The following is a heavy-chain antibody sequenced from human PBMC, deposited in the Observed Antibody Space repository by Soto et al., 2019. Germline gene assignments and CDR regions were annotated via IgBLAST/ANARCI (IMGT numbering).Heavy chain of an antibody. CDR3: AKAQYYYGSGSSTYYYYGMDV. V-gene: IGHV3-30*18. J-gene: IGHJ6*02. CDR1: GFTFSSYG. CDR2: ISYDGSNK. Sequence: GGSLRLSCAASGFTFSSYGMHWVRQAPGKGLEWVAVISYDGSNKYYADSVKGRFTISRDNSKNTLYLQMNSLRAEDTAVYYCAKAQYYYGSGSSTYYYYGMDVRGQGTTVTVSS. D-gene: IGHD3-10*01.